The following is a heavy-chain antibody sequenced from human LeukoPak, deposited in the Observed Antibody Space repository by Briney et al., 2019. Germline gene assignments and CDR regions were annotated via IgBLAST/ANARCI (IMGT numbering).Heavy chain of an antibody. CDR2: IHYSGST. J-gene: IGHJ4*02. D-gene: IGHD3-10*01. CDR1: GGSINNYF. CDR3: ARGKEVITMLRGLKPGYYFDY. Sequence: PSETLSLTCTVSGGSINNYFWSWIRQPPGKGLEWIGYIHYSGSTKYKSSLKSRVTISVDTSKNQFSLKLNSVTAADTAVYYCARGKEVITMLRGLKPGYYFDYWGQGTLVTVSS. V-gene: IGHV4-59*01.